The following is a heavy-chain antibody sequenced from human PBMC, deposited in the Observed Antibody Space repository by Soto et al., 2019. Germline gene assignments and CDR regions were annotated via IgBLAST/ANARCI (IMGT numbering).Heavy chain of an antibody. CDR1: GGSISSNSYC. CDR3: ARQFRADAYPGLIHF. V-gene: IGHV4-39*01. Sequence: TSETLSLTCTVSGGSISSNSYCWGWVRQSPGKGLEWIGSISYSGRTYYNPSLKGRVTISVDTSRNQFSLELNSVTAADTAVFYCARQFRADAYPGLIHFWGHGTLVTVSS. J-gene: IGHJ4*01. CDR2: ISYSGRT. D-gene: IGHD2-2*01.